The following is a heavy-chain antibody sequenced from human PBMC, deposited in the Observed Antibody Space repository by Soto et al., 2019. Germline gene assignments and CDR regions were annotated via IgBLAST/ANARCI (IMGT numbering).Heavy chain of an antibody. CDR3: AKADIVVVVAAILDY. D-gene: IGHD2-15*01. V-gene: IGHV3-23*01. CDR1: GFTFSSYA. J-gene: IGHJ4*02. Sequence: EVQLLESGGGLVQPGGSLRLSCAASGFTFSSYAMSWVRQAPGKGLEWVSAISGSGGSTYYADSVKGRFTISRDNSKNTLYMQMNSLRAEDTAVYYCAKADIVVVVAAILDYWGQGTLVTVSS. CDR2: ISGSGGST.